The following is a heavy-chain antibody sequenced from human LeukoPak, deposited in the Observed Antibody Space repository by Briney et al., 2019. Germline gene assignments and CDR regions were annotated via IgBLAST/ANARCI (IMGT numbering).Heavy chain of an antibody. Sequence: SETLSLTCTVSGGSISSSSYYWGWIRQPPGKGREWIGSIYYSGSTYYNPSLKSRVTISVDTSKNQFSLKLSSVTAADTAVYYCARLGLMVRGVIISYYYYMDVWGKGTTVTVSS. CDR2: IYYSGST. CDR1: GGSISSSSYY. D-gene: IGHD3-10*01. V-gene: IGHV4-39*01. CDR3: ARLGLMVRGVIISYYYYMDV. J-gene: IGHJ6*03.